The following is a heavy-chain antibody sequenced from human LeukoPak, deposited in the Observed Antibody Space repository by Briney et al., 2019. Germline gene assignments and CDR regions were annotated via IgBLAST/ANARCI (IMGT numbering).Heavy chain of an antibody. CDR2: IYYSGST. V-gene: IGHV4-59*01. Sequence: SETLSLTCTVSGGSISSYYWSWIRQPPGKGLEWIGYIYYSGSTNYNPSLKSRVTISVDTSKNQFSLNLSSATAADTAVYYCARVLGSGRSDYWGQGTLVTVSS. CDR3: ARVLGSGRSDY. D-gene: IGHD3-10*01. J-gene: IGHJ4*02. CDR1: GGSISSYY.